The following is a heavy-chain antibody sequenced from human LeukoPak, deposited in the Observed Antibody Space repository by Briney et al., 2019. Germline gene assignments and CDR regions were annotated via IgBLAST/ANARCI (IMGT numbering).Heavy chain of an antibody. CDR1: GFTFSSYW. CDR2: IGTSSSPI. J-gene: IGHJ5*02. V-gene: IGHV3-48*04. Sequence: GGSLRLSCAASGFTFSSYWMSWVRQAPGKGLEWVSYIGTSSSPIYYVDSVKGRFTITRDNAKNSLYLQMDSLRAEDTAVYYCARGPPLFDPWGQGTLVTVSS. CDR3: ARGPPLFDP.